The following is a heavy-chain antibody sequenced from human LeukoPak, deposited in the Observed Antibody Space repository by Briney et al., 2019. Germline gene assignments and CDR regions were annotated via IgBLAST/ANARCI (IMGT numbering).Heavy chain of an antibody. J-gene: IGHJ4*02. D-gene: IGHD2-2*01. V-gene: IGHV1-24*01. CDR3: ATELYCSSTSCSLFPDY. Sequence: ASVKVSCKVSGYTLSELSMHWVRQAPGKGLEWMGGFDPEDGETIYAQKFQGRVTMTEDTSTDTAYMELSSLRSEDTAVYYCATELYCSSTSCSLFPDYWGQGTLVTVSS. CDR1: GYTLSELS. CDR2: FDPEDGET.